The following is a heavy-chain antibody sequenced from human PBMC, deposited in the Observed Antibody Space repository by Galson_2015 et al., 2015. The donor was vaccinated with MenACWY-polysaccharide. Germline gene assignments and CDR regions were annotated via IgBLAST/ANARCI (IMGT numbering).Heavy chain of an antibody. CDR2: MNPSSGNT. Sequence: SVKVSCKASGYTSNSYDINWVRQATGQGLEWMGWMNPSSGNTGYAQKFQGRVTMTRDTSINTAYMELSSLRYEDTAVYYCARVVRRKYSYSDYWGQGTLVTVSS. CDR1: GYTSNSYD. CDR3: ARVVRRKYSYSDY. D-gene: IGHD5-18*01. J-gene: IGHJ4*02. V-gene: IGHV1-8*01.